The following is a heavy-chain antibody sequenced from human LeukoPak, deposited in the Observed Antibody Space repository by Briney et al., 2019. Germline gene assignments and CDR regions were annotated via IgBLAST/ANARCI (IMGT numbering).Heavy chain of an antibody. Sequence: GGSLRLSCAASGFTFSSYWMHWVRQAPGKGLVWVSRINSDGSSTSYADSVKGRFTISRDNAKNTLYLQMNSLRAEDTAVYYCARNRLGPKTELDYWGQGTLVTVSS. CDR1: GFTFSSYW. V-gene: IGHV3-74*01. J-gene: IGHJ4*02. D-gene: IGHD4-11*01. CDR3: ARNRLGPKTELDY. CDR2: INSDGSST.